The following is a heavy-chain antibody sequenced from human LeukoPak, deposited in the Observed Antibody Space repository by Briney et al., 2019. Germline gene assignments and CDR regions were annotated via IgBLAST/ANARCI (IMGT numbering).Heavy chain of an antibody. CDR3: AKRGMATNRDY. D-gene: IGHD5-24*01. CDR2: IIPILGIA. J-gene: IGHJ4*02. CDR1: GGTFSSYA. Sequence: SVKVSCKASGGTFSSYAISWVRQAPGQGLEWMGRIIPILGIANYAQKFQGRVTITADKSTSTAYMELSSLRSEDTAVYYCAKRGMATNRDYWGQGTLVTVSS. V-gene: IGHV1-69*04.